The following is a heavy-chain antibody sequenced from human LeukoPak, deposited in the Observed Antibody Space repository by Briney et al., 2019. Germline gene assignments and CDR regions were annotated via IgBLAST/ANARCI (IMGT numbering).Heavy chain of an antibody. CDR1: GFTVSSNY. D-gene: IGHD3-16*01. CDR3: AKMGEFREF. V-gene: IGHV3-23*01. CDR2: ISGSGGST. Sequence: PGGSLRLSCAASGFTVSSNYMSWVRHAPGKGLEWVSAISGSGGSTYYADSVKGRFTISRDNSKNTLYLQMNSLRAEDTAVYYCAKMGEFREFWGQGTLVTISS. J-gene: IGHJ4*02.